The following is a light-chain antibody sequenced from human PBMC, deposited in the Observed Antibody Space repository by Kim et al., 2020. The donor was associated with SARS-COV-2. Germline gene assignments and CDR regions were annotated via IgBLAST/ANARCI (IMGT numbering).Light chain of an antibody. V-gene: IGLV1-44*01. CDR3: AAWDDSLNGVV. CDR2: SNN. CDR1: SSNIGSNP. Sequence: GERVTILCTGSSSNIGSNPVNWYQQLPGTAPKRLIYSNNQRPSGVPDRFSGSKSGTSASLAISGLQSEDEADYYCAAWDDSLNGVVFGGGTQLTVL. J-gene: IGLJ2*01.